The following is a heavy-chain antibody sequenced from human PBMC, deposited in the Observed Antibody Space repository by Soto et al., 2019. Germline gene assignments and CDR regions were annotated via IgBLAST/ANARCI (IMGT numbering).Heavy chain of an antibody. V-gene: IGHV5-10-1*01. CDR3: ARHLRDIVVVPTGMDV. CDR1: GYSFTSYW. CDR2: IDPSDSYT. Sequence: GESLKISCKGSGYSFTSYWISWVRQMPGKGLEWMGRIDPSDSYTNYSPSFQGHVTISADKSISTAYLQWSSLKASDTAMYYCARHLRDIVVVPTGMDVWGQGTTVTASS. J-gene: IGHJ6*02. D-gene: IGHD2-2*01.